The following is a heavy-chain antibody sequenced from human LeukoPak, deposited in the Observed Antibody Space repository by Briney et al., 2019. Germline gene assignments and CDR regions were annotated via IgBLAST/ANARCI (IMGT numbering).Heavy chain of an antibody. Sequence: SETLSLACTVSGGSISSYYWSWIRQPPGKGLEWIGYIYYSGSTNYNPSLKSRVTISVDTSKNQFSLKLSSVTAADTAVYYCARDSQWQNASDIWGQGTMVTVSS. CDR2: IYYSGST. CDR1: GGSISSYY. CDR3: ARDSQWQNASDI. J-gene: IGHJ3*02. V-gene: IGHV4-59*01. D-gene: IGHD6-19*01.